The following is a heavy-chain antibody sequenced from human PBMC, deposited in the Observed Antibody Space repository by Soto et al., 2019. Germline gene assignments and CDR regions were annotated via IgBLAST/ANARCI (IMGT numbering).Heavy chain of an antibody. CDR3: AAVAIGYCSRTSCYHFDY. CDR2: IVVGSGNT. J-gene: IGHJ4*02. D-gene: IGHD2-2*01. V-gene: IGHV1-58*01. CDR1: GLTFRSSA. Sequence: SGKGSCKGSGLTFRSSAVHWVRQARGQRLELIGWIVVGSGNTNYAQKFQERVTITRDMSTSTVYMELSSLRSEDTAVYYCAAVAIGYCSRTSCYHFDYWGQGTLVTVYS.